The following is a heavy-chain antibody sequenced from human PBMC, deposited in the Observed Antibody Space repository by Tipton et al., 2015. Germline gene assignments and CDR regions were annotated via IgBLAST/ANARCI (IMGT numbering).Heavy chain of an antibody. D-gene: IGHD4-17*01. J-gene: IGHJ6*02. V-gene: IGHV3-74*01. Sequence: SLRLSCAASGFTFSNFAMSWVRQAPGRGLEWVSRINSDGTYTFYADSVRGRFTISRDNAKNTLYLQVNSLRAEDTAVYYCAREATTSPHYDYGMDVWGQGTTVTVSS. CDR2: INSDGTYT. CDR1: GFTFSNFA. CDR3: AREATTSPHYDYGMDV.